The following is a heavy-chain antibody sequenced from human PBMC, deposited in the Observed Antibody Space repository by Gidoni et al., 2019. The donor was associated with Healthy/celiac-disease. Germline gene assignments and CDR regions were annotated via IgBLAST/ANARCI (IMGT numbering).Heavy chain of an antibody. CDR1: GGSFSGYY. CDR2: INHSGST. V-gene: IGHV4-34*01. CDR3: ARGYVSSTSWKFDY. Sequence: YGGSFSGYYWSWIRQPPGKGLEWIGEINHSGSTNYNPSLKSRVTISVDTSKNQFSLKLSSVTAADTAVYYCARGYVSSTSWKFDYWGQGTLVTVSS. D-gene: IGHD2-2*01. J-gene: IGHJ4*02.